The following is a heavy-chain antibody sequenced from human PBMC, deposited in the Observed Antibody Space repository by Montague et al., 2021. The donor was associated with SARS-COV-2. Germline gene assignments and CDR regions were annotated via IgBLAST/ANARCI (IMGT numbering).Heavy chain of an antibody. CDR2: INHTGSA. J-gene: IGHJ4*01. V-gene: IGHV4-34*01. CDR1: SGSISDFY. CDR3: ARGEVTMSGVLSFVRAAGHLDC. D-gene: IGHD3-3*01. Sequence: SETLSLTCAVSSGSISDFYWTWIRQSPGKGLEWIGEINHTGSATYNPSLKSRVTLSRDTSKNQFSLKLQSVTPADTAVYYCARGEVTMSGVLSFVRAAGHLDCWGQGTSVTVSS.